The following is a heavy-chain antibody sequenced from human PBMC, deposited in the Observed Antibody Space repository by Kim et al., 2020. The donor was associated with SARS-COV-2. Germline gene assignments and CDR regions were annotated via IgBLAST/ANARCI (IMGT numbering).Heavy chain of an antibody. J-gene: IGHJ4*02. CDR3: ARDGPLNYDILTGYYHYLPGLFDY. Sequence: GGSLRLSCAASGFTFSSYSMNWVRQAPGKGLEWVSYISSSSSTIYYADSVKGRFTISRDKAKNPLYLQMNSLRDEDTAVYYCARDGPLNYDILTGYYHYLPGLFDYWGQGTLVTVSS. CDR2: ISSSSSTI. CDR1: GFTFSSYS. V-gene: IGHV3-48*02. D-gene: IGHD3-9*01.